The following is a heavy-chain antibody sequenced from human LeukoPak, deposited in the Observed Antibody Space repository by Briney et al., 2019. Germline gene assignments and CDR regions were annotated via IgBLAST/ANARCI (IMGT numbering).Heavy chain of an antibody. CDR1: GYSFTDYY. CDR3: ARDAARTTAPDDY. CDR2: INPNSGGT. J-gene: IGHJ4*02. Sequence: ASVKVSCKASGYSFTDYYMHWVRQAPGQGLEWMGWINPNSGGTNYAQNFQGRVTMTRDTSISTAYIELSRLTSDDTAVYYCARDAARTTAPDDYWGQGTLFTVSS. V-gene: IGHV1-2*02. D-gene: IGHD1-1*01.